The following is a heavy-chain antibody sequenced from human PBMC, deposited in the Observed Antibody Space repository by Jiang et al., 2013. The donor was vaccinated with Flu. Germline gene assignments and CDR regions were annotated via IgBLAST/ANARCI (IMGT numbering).Heavy chain of an antibody. Sequence: SLTCAVYGGSFSGYYWSWIRQPPGKGLEWIGEINHSGSTNYNPSLKSRVTISVDASKNQFSLKLSSVTAADTAVYYCARGRVRGGYYYGSHYYGMDVWGQGTTVTVSS. CDR1: GGSFSGYY. J-gene: IGHJ6*01. D-gene: IGHD3-10*01. V-gene: IGHV4-34*01. CDR2: INHSGST. CDR3: ARGRVRGGYYYGSHYYGMDV.